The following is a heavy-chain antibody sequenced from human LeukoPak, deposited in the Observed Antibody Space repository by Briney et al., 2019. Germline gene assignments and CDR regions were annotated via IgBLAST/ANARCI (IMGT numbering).Heavy chain of an antibody. D-gene: IGHD3-3*02. J-gene: IGHJ4*02. CDR1: GFTFSSYS. V-gene: IGHV3-20*04. Sequence: GGSLRLSCAASGFTFSSYSMNWVRQAPGKGLEWLCAINYNGTITDYADSVKGRFTISRDNAKDSLYLRMDSLRAEDTALYYCARDRLGPSFSVSHFDLWGQGTLVTVSS. CDR2: INYNGTIT. CDR3: ARDRLGPSFSVSHFDL.